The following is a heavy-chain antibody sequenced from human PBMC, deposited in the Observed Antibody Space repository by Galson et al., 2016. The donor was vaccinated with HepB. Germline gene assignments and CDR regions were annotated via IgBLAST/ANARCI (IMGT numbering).Heavy chain of an antibody. J-gene: IGHJ2*01. CDR2: VSHSSTYV. CDR1: GFTFDNYT. CDR3: ARSLGWYFDV. V-gene: IGHV3-21*01. Sequence: SLRLSCAASGFTFDNYTMNWLRQAPGKGLEWASSVSHSSTYVYYADSVQGRFTISRDNAKNSLYLEMNNLRVEDTAVFYCARSLGWYFDVWGRGTLVAVSS. D-gene: IGHD6-6*01.